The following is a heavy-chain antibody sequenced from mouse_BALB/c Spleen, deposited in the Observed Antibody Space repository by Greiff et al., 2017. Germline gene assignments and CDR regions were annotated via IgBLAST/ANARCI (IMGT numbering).Heavy chain of an antibody. V-gene: IGHV1-15*01. Sequence: QVQLQQSGAELVRPGASVTLSCKASGYTFTDYEMHWVKQTPVHGLEWIGAIDPETGGTAYNQKFKGKATLTADKSSSTAYMELRSLTSEDSAVYYCTRHPSMITTGDYYAMDYWGQGTSVTVSS. J-gene: IGHJ4*01. CDR3: TRHPSMITTGDYYAMDY. CDR1: GYTFTDYE. D-gene: IGHD2-4*01. CDR2: IDPETGGT.